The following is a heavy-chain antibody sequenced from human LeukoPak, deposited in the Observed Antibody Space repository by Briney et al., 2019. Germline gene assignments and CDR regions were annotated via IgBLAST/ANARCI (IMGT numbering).Heavy chain of an antibody. CDR2: IYFSGTT. CDR3: ARGLIAARQWYYYMDV. CDR1: GGSISSYY. V-gene: IGHV4-4*07. J-gene: IGHJ6*03. Sequence: PSETLSLTRTVSGGSISSYYWSWIRQPAGKGLEWIGRIYFSGTTNYNPSLKSRVTMSVDTSKNQFSLKLSSVTAADTAVYYCARGLIAARQWYYYMDVWGKGTTVTVSS. D-gene: IGHD6-6*01.